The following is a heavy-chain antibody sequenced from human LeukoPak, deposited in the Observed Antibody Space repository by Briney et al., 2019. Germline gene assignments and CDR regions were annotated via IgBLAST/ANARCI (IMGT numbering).Heavy chain of an antibody. D-gene: IGHD3-3*02. CDR2: IVVGSGNT. J-gene: IGHJ3*02. CDR3: AGRAALDAFDI. Sequence: GASVKVSCKASGYTFTTYAMHWVRQAPGQRLEWIGWIVVGSGNTNYAQKFQERVTITRDMSTSTAYMELSSLRSEDTAVYYCAGRAALDAFDIWGQGTMVTVSS. V-gene: IGHV1-58*02. CDR1: GYTFTTYA.